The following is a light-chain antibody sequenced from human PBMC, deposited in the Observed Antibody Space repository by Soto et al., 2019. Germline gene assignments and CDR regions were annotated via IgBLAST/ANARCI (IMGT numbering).Light chain of an antibody. J-gene: IGLJ1*01. CDR2: EVN. CDR1: SSDVGHYNF. Sequence: QSVLTQPPSVSGSPGQSITISCTGTSSDVGHYNFVSWYQQHPGKAPKMMIFEVNKRPSGVSNRFAGSKSGNTASLTISGLQAEDEAAYFCFSYAGSSTYVFGTGTKVTVL. V-gene: IGLV2-23*02. CDR3: FSYAGSSTYV.